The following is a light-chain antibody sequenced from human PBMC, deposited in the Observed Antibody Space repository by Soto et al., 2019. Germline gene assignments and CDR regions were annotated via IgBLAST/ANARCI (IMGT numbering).Light chain of an antibody. CDR3: QQYNTLSGT. V-gene: IGKV1-5*01. Sequence: DIHITQSTSTLSVSIGDRLPISPRASQSISIYLAWYQQKQGKAPKLLIYDASTLESGVTSRFSGSGFGTEFSRTISSLQPDDFASYYCQQYNTLSGTFGQGTKV. J-gene: IGKJ1*01. CDR2: DAS. CDR1: QSISIY.